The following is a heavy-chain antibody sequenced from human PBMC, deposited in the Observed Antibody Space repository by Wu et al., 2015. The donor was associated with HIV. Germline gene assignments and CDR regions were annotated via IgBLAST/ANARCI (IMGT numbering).Heavy chain of an antibody. CDR2: INPLFGTT. CDR3: TRVIHRRITTAGPDYYYYAMDV. J-gene: IGHJ6*02. V-gene: IGHV1-69*05. CDR1: GDGFTSYA. Sequence: QAQLVQFGAEVKKPGSSVKVTCKASGDGFTSYAVSWVRQAPGQRLEWMGGINPLFGTTRYAQKFQGRVTITTDEAKTIAYMDLSSLTSEDTAVYFCTRVIHRRITTAGPDYYYYAMDVWGQGP. D-gene: IGHD6-13*01.